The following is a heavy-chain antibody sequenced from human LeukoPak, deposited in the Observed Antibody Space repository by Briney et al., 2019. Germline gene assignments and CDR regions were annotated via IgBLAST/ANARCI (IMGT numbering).Heavy chain of an antibody. CDR3: ARAPPPLTYYYGSGSRESGGWFDP. V-gene: IGHV4-61*01. D-gene: IGHD3-10*01. CDR1: GGSVSSGSYY. CDR2: IYYSGST. J-gene: IGHJ5*02. Sequence: PSETLSLTCTVSGGSVSSGSYYWSRIRQPPGKGLVWIGYIYYSGSTNYNPSLKSRVTISVDTSKNQFSLKLSSVTAADTAVYYCARAPPPLTYYYGSGSRESGGWFDPWGQGTLVTVSS.